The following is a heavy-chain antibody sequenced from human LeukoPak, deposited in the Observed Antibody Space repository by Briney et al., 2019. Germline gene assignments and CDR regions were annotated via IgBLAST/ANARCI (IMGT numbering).Heavy chain of an antibody. D-gene: IGHD3-16*01. CDR3: AKDRLVITFGGVSDY. Sequence: PGGSLRLSCAASGFAFSSYGMHWVRQAPGKGLEWVTVISYDGSNKYYADSVKGRFTISRDNSKNTLYLQMNSLRAEDTAVYYCAKDRLVITFGGVSDYWGQGTLVTVSS. J-gene: IGHJ4*02. CDR1: GFAFSSYG. CDR2: ISYDGSNK. V-gene: IGHV3-30*18.